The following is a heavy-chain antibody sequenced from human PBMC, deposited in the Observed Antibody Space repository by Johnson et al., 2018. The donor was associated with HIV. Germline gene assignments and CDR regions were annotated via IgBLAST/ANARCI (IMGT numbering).Heavy chain of an antibody. CDR3: ARDAWLWGIGHAFDI. J-gene: IGHJ3*02. CDR2: ISYDGSNK. Sequence: EQLVESGGGVVQPGRSLRLSCAASGFTFSSYAMHWVRQAPGKGLEWVAVISYDGSNKYYADSVKGRFTISRDNSKNTLYLQMNSLRAEDTAVYYCARDAWLWGIGHAFDIWGQGTMVTVSS. CDR1: GFTFSSYA. V-gene: IGHV3-30-3*01. D-gene: IGHD3-9*01.